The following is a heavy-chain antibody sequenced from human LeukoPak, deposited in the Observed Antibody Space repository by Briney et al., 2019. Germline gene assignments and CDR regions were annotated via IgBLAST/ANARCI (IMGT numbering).Heavy chain of an antibody. Sequence: ASVKVSCKASGYTFTGYYMHRVRQAPGQGLEWMGRINPNSGGTNYAQKFQGRVTMTRDTSISTAYMELSRLRSDDTAVYYCARDIFGAAAAVKYWGQGTLVTVSS. CDR2: INPNSGGT. D-gene: IGHD6-13*01. CDR3: ARDIFGAAAAVKY. CDR1: GYTFTGYY. J-gene: IGHJ4*02. V-gene: IGHV1-2*06.